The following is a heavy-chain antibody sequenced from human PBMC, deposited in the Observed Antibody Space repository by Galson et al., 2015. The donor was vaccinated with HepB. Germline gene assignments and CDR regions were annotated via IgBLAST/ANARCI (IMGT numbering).Heavy chain of an antibody. Sequence: SLRLSCAASGFTFDDYAMHWVRQAPGKGLEWVSGISWNSGSIGYADSVKGRFTISRDNAKNSLYLQMNSLRAEDTALYYCAKDIRGSTSGFDYWGQGTLVTVSS. CDR3: AKDIRGSTSGFDY. CDR1: GFTFDDYA. CDR2: ISWNSGSI. J-gene: IGHJ4*02. D-gene: IGHD2-2*01. V-gene: IGHV3-9*01.